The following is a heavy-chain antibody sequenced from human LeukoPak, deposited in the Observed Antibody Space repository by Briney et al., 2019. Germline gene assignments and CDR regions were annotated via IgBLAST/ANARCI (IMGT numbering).Heavy chain of an antibody. D-gene: IGHD3-9*01. J-gene: IGHJ6*02. CDR2: ISVYNGNT. V-gene: IGHV1-18*01. CDR3: AREPSPGLRYFDWLPPGEYYYYGMDV. CDR1: GYTFTSYG. Sequence: GASVKVSCKASGYTFTSYGISWVRQAPGQGLEWMGWISVYNGNTNYAQKFQGRVTITADKSTSTAYMELSSLRSEDTAVYYCAREPSPGLRYFDWLPPGEYYYYGMDVWGQGTTVTVSS.